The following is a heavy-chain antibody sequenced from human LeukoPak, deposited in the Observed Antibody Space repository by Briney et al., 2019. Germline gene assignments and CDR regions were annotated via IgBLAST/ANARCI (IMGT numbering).Heavy chain of an antibody. V-gene: IGHV3-21*01. D-gene: IGHD1-14*01. Sequence: PGGSLRLSCAASGFTFSSYSMNWVRQAPGKGLEWVSSISSSSSYIYYADSVKDRFTISRDNAKNSLYLQMNSLRAEDTAVYYCASSPDDAFDIWGQGTMVTVSS. CDR2: ISSSSSYI. CDR1: GFTFSSYS. CDR3: ASSPDDAFDI. J-gene: IGHJ3*02.